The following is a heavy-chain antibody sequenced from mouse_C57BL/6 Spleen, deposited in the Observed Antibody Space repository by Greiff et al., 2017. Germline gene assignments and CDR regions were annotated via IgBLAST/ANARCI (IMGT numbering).Heavy chain of an antibody. J-gene: IGHJ3*01. CDR2: ISSGSSTI. V-gene: IGHV5-17*01. D-gene: IGHD2-3*01. Sequence: EVKLMESGGGLVKPGGSLKLSCAASGFTFSDYGMHWVRQAPEKGLEWVAYISSGSSTIYYADTVKGRFTISRDNAKNTLFLQMTSLRSEDTAMYYCARDDGYYRFAYWGQGTLVTVSA. CDR1: GFTFSDYG. CDR3: ARDDGYYRFAY.